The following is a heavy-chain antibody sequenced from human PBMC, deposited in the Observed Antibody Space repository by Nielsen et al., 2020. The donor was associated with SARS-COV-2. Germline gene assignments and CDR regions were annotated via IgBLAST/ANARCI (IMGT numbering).Heavy chain of an antibody. V-gene: IGHV4-61*01. CDR2: IYYSGST. D-gene: IGHD3-3*01. CDR3: ARHPMGRITIFGVTHSGGWFDP. Sequence: SETLSLTCTVSGGSVSSGSYYWSWIRQPPGKGLEWIGYIYYSGSTNYNPSLKSRVTISVDTSKNQFSLKLSSVTAADTAVYYCARHPMGRITIFGVTHSGGWFDPWGQGTLVTVSS. J-gene: IGHJ5*02. CDR1: GGSVSSGSYY.